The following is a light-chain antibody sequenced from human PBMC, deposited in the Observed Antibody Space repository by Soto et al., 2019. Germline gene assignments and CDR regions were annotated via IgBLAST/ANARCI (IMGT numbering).Light chain of an antibody. CDR2: KAS. J-gene: IGKJ1*01. CDR1: QSISTW. V-gene: IGKV1-5*03. Sequence: DIQMTQSPSTLSASVGDRVTITCRASQSISTWLAWYQQKPEKAPKLLISKASSLESGVPSRFSGSGSGTEFTLTSSSLQPDDFATYYCQHYDSYPWTFGQGTKVEIK. CDR3: QHYDSYPWT.